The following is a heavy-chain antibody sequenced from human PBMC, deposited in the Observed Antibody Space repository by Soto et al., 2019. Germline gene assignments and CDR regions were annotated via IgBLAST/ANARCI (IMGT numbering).Heavy chain of an antibody. J-gene: IGHJ5*02. CDR1: GGSISSGGYY. V-gene: IGHV4-31*03. Sequence: PSETLSLTCTVSGGSISSGGYYWSWIRQHPGKGLEWIGYVYYSGSTYYNPSLKSRVTMSVDTSKNQFSLKLSSVTAADTAVYYCARSPRNDDYGFSWGQGTLVTVSS. D-gene: IGHD4-17*01. CDR2: VYYSGST. CDR3: ARSPRNDDYGFS.